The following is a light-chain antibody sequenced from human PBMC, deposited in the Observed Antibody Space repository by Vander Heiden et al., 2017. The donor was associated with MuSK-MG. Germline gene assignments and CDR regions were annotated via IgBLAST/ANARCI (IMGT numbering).Light chain of an antibody. CDR3: QQYDNLPTS. CDR2: EAS. J-gene: IGKJ4*01. Sequence: DIQMTQSPSSLSASVGDRVTITCQASQDISNYLNWYQQKPGKAPKLLIYEASNWETGVPSRFSGRGSGTDFTFTISSLQPEDIATYYGQQYDNLPTSFGGGTKVEIK. V-gene: IGKV1-33*01. CDR1: QDISNY.